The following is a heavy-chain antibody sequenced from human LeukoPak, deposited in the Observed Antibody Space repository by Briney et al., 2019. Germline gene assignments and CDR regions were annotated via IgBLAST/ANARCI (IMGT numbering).Heavy chain of an antibody. J-gene: IGHJ4*02. CDR1: GFTFSSYW. CDR2: ISSNSRYI. CDR3: ARVAEAAAFDS. V-gene: IGHV3-21*06. D-gene: IGHD6-13*01. Sequence: GGSLRLSCAASGFTFSSYWMHWVRQAPGKGLEWVSSISSNSRYIYYADSMRGRFTISRDNAKNSLYLQMNSLKPEDTAVYYCARVAEAAAFDSWGQGTLVTVSS.